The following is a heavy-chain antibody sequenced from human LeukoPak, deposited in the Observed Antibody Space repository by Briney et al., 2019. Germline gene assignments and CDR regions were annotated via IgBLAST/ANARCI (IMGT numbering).Heavy chain of an antibody. CDR1: GFTFSSYA. J-gene: IGHJ5*02. Sequence: GGSLRLSCAASGFTFSSYAMSWVRQAPGKGLEWVSAISGSGGSTYYADSVKGRFTISRDNSKNTVYLQMNSLRAEDTAVYYCAKDREWGYSYGSNWFDPWGQGTLVTGSS. CDR2: ISGSGGST. CDR3: AKDREWGYSYGSNWFDP. V-gene: IGHV3-23*01. D-gene: IGHD5-18*01.